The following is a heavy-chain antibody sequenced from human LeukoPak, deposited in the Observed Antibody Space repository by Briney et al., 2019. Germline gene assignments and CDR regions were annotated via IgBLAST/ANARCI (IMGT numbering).Heavy chain of an antibody. CDR1: GGSISSSTYF. J-gene: IGHJ4*02. CDR2: IYYSGNT. CDR3: ARLAQSSSGWYTSIDY. Sequence: PSETLSLTCTVSGGSISSSTYFWGWIRRPPGKGLEWIGSIYYSGNTYYNPSLKGRVTISVDLSKNLFSLKLSSLTAADTALYYCARLAQSSSGWYTSIDYWGQGTLVTVSS. D-gene: IGHD6-19*01. V-gene: IGHV4-39*01.